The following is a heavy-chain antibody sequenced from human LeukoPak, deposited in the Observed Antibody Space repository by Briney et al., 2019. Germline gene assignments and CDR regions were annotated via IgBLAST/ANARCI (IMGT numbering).Heavy chain of an antibody. CDR1: GGSISSGSYY. CDR2: IYSSGST. D-gene: IGHD3-22*01. Sequence: SETLSLTCTVSGGSISSGSYYWSWIRQPAGKGLEWIGRIYSSGSTNYNPSLRSRATISIDTSSNEFSLKLSSVTAADTAVYYCVSSGYNPRFYYYYLDVWGKGTTVTISS. V-gene: IGHV4-61*02. J-gene: IGHJ6*03. CDR3: VSSGYNPRFYYYYLDV.